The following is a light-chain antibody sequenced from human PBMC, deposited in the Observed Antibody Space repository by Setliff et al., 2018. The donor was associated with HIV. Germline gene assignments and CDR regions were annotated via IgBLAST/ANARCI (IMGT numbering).Light chain of an antibody. CDR1: SSDVGGYNY. Sequence: QSALTQPASVSGSPGQSITISCTGTSSDVGGYNYVSWYQQHPGKAPKLIIYEVRNRPSGVSNRFSGSKSGSTASLTISGLQAEDEADYYCSSYAISNTLPFGTGTKVTVL. CDR2: EVR. J-gene: IGLJ1*01. V-gene: IGLV2-14*01. CDR3: SSYAISNTLP.